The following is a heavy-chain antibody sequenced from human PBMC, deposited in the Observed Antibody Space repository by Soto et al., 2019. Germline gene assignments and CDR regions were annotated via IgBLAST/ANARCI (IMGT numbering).Heavy chain of an antibody. V-gene: IGHV4-34*12. D-gene: IGHD2-21*02. J-gene: IGHJ4*02. CDR3: ARSPKSRDFPYYFDF. CDR1: ARSFSGYY. Sequence: SETLSLTCSVYARSFSGYYWSWIRQSPGKGLEWIGEVIHTGRTNYNPSLKGRVTISVDTSKNQFSLNLSSVTAADTAVYYCARSPKSRDFPYYFDFWGQGSQVTVSS. CDR2: VIHTGRT.